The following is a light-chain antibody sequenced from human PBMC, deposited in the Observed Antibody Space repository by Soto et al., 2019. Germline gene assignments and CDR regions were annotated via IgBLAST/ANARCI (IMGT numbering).Light chain of an antibody. J-gene: IGLJ1*01. CDR3: QSYDSSLSGYV. CDR1: SSNIGANYD. V-gene: IGLV1-40*01. CDR2: ANT. Sequence: QSVLTQPPSVSGAPGQMVTISCTGSSSNIGANYDVHWYQQLPGTAPKLLIYANTNRPSGVPGRFSGSKSGTSTSLAITGLQAEDEADYYCQSYDSSLSGYVFGTGTKVIVL.